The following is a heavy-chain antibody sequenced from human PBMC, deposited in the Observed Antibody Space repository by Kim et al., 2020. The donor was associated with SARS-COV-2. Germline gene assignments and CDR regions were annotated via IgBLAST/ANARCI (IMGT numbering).Heavy chain of an antibody. CDR3: TKHSDSGHYYFNL. J-gene: IGHJ2*01. D-gene: IGHD5-12*01. CDR2: IGTGGGT. CDR1: GFTFSNYA. Sequence: GGSLRLSCAASGFTFSNYAMSWVRQAPGKGLEWVSAIGTGGGTYYADSVKGRFTISRDNSRNTLYLQMNSLRADDSALYYCTKHSDSGHYYFNLWGRGTLVTVSS. V-gene: IGHV3-23*01.